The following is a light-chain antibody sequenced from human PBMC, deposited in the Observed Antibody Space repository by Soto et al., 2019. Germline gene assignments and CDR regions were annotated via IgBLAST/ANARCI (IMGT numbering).Light chain of an antibody. J-gene: IGKJ2*01. CDR1: QSIDNY. CDR3: QQSYRTPYT. V-gene: IGKV1-39*01. CDR2: AAF. Sequence: DIQMTQSPSSLSASIGDRVTITCRASQSIDNYLNWYQQRPGKAPKFLIYAAFSLPSGVPSKFSSSGSGTDFTLTISSLQPEDFATYFCQQSYRTPYTFGQGTKLEIK.